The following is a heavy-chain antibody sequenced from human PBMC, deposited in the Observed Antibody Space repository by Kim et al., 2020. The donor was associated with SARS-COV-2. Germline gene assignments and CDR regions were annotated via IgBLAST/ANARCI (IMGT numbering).Heavy chain of an antibody. Sequence: ASVKVSCKVSGYTLTELSMHWVRQAPGKGLEWMGGFDPEDGETIYAQKFQGRVTMTEDTSTDTAYMELSSLRSEDTAVYYCATVPYKINSGWYLEAFDIWGQGTMVTVSS. J-gene: IGHJ3*02. CDR3: ATVPYKINSGWYLEAFDI. CDR1: GYTLTELS. CDR2: FDPEDGET. V-gene: IGHV1-24*01. D-gene: IGHD6-19*01.